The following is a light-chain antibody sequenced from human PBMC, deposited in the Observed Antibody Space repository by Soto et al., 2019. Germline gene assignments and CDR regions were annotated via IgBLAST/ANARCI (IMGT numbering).Light chain of an antibody. CDR1: QSISSY. J-gene: IGKJ4*01. Sequence: DIQMTQSPSSLSASVGDRVTITCRASQSISSYFNWYQQKPGKAPKLLIYAASSLQSGGPSRFRGSGSGTDFALAITRQQPEDFAIYYCLQDYTYPRNFGGGTMVDIK. CDR3: LQDYTYPRN. V-gene: IGKV1-39*01. CDR2: AAS.